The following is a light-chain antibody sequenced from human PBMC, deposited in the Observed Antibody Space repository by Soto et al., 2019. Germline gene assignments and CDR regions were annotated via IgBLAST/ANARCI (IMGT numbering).Light chain of an antibody. Sequence: QSALTQPASVSGSPGQSITISCTGTSSDVGSYNLVSWYQQHPGKAPKLMIYEVSKRPSGVSNRFSGSKSGNTASLTISGLQAEDEADYYCCSYARSSPVFGTGTKVTVL. CDR3: CSYARSSPV. CDR1: SSDVGSYNL. J-gene: IGLJ1*01. V-gene: IGLV2-23*02. CDR2: EVS.